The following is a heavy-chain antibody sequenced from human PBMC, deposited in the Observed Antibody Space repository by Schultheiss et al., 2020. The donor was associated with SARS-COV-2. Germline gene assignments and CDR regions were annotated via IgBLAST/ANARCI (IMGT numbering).Heavy chain of an antibody. V-gene: IGHV3-30*14. CDR2: ISYDGSNK. CDR1: GFTFSSYA. CDR3: ASGSCSNGVCYRWAAY. J-gene: IGHJ4*02. D-gene: IGHD2-8*01. Sequence: GGSLRLSCAASGFTFSSYAMHWVRQAPGKGLEWVAVISYDGSNKYYADSVKGRFTISRDNSKNTLNLQMNSLRAEDTAVYYCASGSCSNGVCYRWAAYWGQGTLVTVSS.